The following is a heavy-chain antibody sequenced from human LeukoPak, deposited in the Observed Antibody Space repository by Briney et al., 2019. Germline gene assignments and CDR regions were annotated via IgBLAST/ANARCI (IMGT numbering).Heavy chain of an antibody. CDR2: IYHSGST. Sequence: SQTLSLTCAVSGGSISSTGYSWSWIRQPPGKGLEWIGYIYHSGSTYYNPSLKSRVTISVDTSKNQFSLKLSSVTAADTAVYYCARHVGTVTTYWFDPWGQGTLVTVSS. V-gene: IGHV4-30-2*03. CDR3: ARHVGTVTTYWFDP. CDR1: GGSISSTGYS. D-gene: IGHD4-11*01. J-gene: IGHJ5*02.